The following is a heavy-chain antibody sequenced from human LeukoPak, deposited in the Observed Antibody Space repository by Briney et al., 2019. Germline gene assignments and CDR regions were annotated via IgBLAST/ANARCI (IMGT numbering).Heavy chain of an antibody. CDR1: GYSFTSYW. J-gene: IGHJ4*02. CDR2: IYPGDSDT. V-gene: IGHV5-51*01. Sequence: HGESLKISCKGSGYSFTSYWIGWVRQMPGKGLEWIGIIYPGDSDTRYSPSFQGQVTISADKSISTAYLQWSSLKASDTAMYYCARYSPYCSSTSCYAGTYYFDYWGQGTLVTVSS. CDR3: ARYSPYCSSTSCYAGTYYFDY. D-gene: IGHD2-2*01.